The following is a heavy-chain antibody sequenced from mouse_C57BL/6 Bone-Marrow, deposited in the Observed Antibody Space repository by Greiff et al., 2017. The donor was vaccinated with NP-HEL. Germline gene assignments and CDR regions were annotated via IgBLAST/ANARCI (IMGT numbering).Heavy chain of an antibody. Sequence: EVQLQQSGAELVRPGASVKLSCTASGFNIKDDYMHWVKQRPEQGLEWIGWIDPENGDTEYASKFQGKATITADTSSNTAYLQLSSLTPEDTAVYYCTTLYSNYGFAYWGQGTLVTVSA. V-gene: IGHV14-4*01. J-gene: IGHJ3*01. CDR3: TTLYSNYGFAY. CDR2: IDPENGDT. D-gene: IGHD2-5*01. CDR1: GFNIKDDY.